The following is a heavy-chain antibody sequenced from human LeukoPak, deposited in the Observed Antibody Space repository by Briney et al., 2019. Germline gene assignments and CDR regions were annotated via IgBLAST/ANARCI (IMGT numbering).Heavy chain of an antibody. J-gene: IGHJ3*02. D-gene: IGHD4-17*01. CDR2: IYYSGDT. CDR1: TGSISSSSYY. V-gene: IGHV4-39*07. CDR3: AREVNYGDYGDNAFDI. Sequence: SETLSLTCTVSTGSISSSSYYWGWFRQPPGKGLEWIGSIYYSGDTYYTPSLKSRVTISLDTSNNQFSLRLSSVTAADTAVYYCAREVNYGDYGDNAFDIWGQGTMVTVSS.